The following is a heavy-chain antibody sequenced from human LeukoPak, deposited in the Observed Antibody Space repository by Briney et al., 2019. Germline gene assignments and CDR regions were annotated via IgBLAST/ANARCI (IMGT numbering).Heavy chain of an antibody. CDR1: GFTLSSYW. CDR2: INSDGSST. D-gene: IGHD6-19*01. V-gene: IGHV3-74*01. Sequence: PGGSLRLSCAASGFTLSSYWMHWVRQAPGKGLVWVSHINSDGSSTTYADSVKGRFTISRDNAKNTLYLQMNSLRAEDTAVYYCARLGIAVAGSFDYWGQGTLVTVSS. CDR3: ARLGIAVAGSFDY. J-gene: IGHJ4*02.